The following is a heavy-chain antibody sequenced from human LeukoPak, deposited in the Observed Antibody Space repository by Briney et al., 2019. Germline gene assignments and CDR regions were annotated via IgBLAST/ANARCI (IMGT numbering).Heavy chain of an antibody. CDR2: ISSTSTTI. J-gene: IGHJ4*02. CDR3: VSSKSSSY. D-gene: IGHD6-19*01. Sequence: PGGSLRLSCAVSGLTFSSYGMNWVRQAPGKGLEWVSYISSTSTTIYYADSVKGRFTISRDNAKNSLYLQMSSLRAEDTAVYYCVSSKSSSYWGQGTLVTVSS. CDR1: GLTFSSYG. V-gene: IGHV3-48*01.